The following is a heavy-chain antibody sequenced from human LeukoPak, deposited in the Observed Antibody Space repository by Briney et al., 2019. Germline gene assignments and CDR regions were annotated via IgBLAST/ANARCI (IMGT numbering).Heavy chain of an antibody. Sequence: ASVKVSCKASGYTFTGYYMHWVRQAPGQGLEWMGRINPNSGGTNYAQKFQGRVTMTRDTSISTAYMELSRLRSDDPAVYYCATYYHDSSGYYWVDYWGQGTLVTVSS. J-gene: IGHJ4*02. V-gene: IGHV1-2*06. D-gene: IGHD3-22*01. CDR3: ATYYHDSSGYYWVDY. CDR1: GYTFTGYY. CDR2: INPNSGGT.